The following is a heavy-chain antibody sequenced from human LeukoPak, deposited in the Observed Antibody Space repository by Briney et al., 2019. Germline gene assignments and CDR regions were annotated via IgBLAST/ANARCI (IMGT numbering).Heavy chain of an antibody. CDR3: AKGSLGSSVPLFSRGPRFQH. D-gene: IGHD6-13*01. CDR1: GGSISSSNYY. V-gene: IGHV4-39*07. J-gene: IGHJ1*01. Sequence: SETLSLTCTVSGGSISSSNYYWGWIRQPPGKGLEWIASIHYSETTYYNPSLKSRVTTSVDTSKNQFSLKLSSVTAADTAVYYCAKGSLGSSVPLFSRGPRFQHWGQGTLVTVSS. CDR2: IHYSETT.